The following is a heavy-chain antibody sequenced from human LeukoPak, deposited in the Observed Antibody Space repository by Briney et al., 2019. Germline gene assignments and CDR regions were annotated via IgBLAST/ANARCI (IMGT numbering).Heavy chain of an antibody. CDR1: GYSFSIYW. V-gene: IGHV5-10-1*01. Sequence: GESLRIPCKGSGYSFSIYWITWVRQMPGKGLEWMGTIDPSDSYTKYSPSFEGHVTISADKSISTAYLQWSSLKASDIAMYYCARMGPVGVTNVDNWGQGTLVTVSS. J-gene: IGHJ4*02. CDR3: ARMGPVGVTNVDN. D-gene: IGHD1-26*01. CDR2: IDPSDSYT.